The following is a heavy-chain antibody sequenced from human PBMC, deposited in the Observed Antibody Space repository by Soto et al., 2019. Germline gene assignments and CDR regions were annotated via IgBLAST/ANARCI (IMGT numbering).Heavy chain of an antibody. CDR3: ARGCKSSSWYDYCIPDDQSDAFDI. CDR1: GYTFTSYG. Sequence: QVQLVQSGAEVKKPGASVKVSCKASGYTFTSYGISWVRQAPGQGLEWMGWISAYNGNTNYAQKLQGRVTMTTDTSTSTAYMELRSLRSDDTAVYYCARGCKSSSWYDYCIPDDQSDAFDIWGQGTMVTVSS. D-gene: IGHD6-13*01. J-gene: IGHJ3*02. CDR2: ISAYNGNT. V-gene: IGHV1-18*01.